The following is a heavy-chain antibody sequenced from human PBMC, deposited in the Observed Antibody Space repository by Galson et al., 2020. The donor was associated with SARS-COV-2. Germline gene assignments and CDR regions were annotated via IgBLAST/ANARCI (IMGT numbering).Heavy chain of an antibody. V-gene: IGHV1-2*02. Sequence: ASVKVSCKASGYTFTGHYMHWVRQAPGQGLEWMGWINPKVGGGKYVQKFQGRVTMTRDTSISTAYMELTGLRYDDTAVYYCARDAGVAADADNYAMDVWGQGTTVTVSS. CDR3: ARDAGVAADADNYAMDV. D-gene: IGHD2-15*01. J-gene: IGHJ6*02. CDR2: INPKVGGG. CDR1: GYTFTGHY.